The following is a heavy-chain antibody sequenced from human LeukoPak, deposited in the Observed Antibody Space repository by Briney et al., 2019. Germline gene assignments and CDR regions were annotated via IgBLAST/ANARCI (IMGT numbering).Heavy chain of an antibody. J-gene: IGHJ6*02. CDR2: IYYSGST. Sequence: PSETLSLTCTVSGGSVSSGSYYWSWIRQPPGKGLEWIGYIYYSGSTNYNPSLKSRVTISVDTSKNQFSLKLSSVTAADTAVYYCARVVPAAPTYYYGMDVWGQGTTVTVSS. CDR3: ARVVPAAPTYYYGMDV. V-gene: IGHV4-61*01. D-gene: IGHD2-2*01. CDR1: GGSVSSGSYY.